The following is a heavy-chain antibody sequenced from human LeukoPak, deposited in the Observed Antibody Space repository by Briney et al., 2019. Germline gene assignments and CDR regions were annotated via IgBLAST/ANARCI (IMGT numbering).Heavy chain of an antibody. V-gene: IGHV3-15*01. Sequence: GGSRRLSCAASGFTFSNAWMSWVRQAPGKGLEWVGRIKSNTDGGTTDYAAPVKGRFTISRDDSKNTLYLQMHSLKTEDTAVYYCTTDRGSGDYWGQGTLVTVSS. D-gene: IGHD2-15*01. J-gene: IGHJ4*02. CDR2: IKSNTDGGTT. CDR3: TTDRGSGDY. CDR1: GFTFSNAW.